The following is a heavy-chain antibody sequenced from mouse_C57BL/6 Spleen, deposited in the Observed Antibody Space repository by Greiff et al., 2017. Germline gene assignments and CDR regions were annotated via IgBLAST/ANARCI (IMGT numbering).Heavy chain of an antibody. V-gene: IGHV1-20*01. CDR3: ARGYYGSSPYFHY. J-gene: IGHJ2*01. CDR2: INPYNGDT. CDR1: GYSFTGYF. D-gene: IGHD1-1*01. Sequence: VQLKQSGPELVKPGDSVKISCKASGYSFTGYFMNWVMQSHGKSLEWIGRINPYNGDTFYNQKFKGKATLTVDKSSSTAHMELRSLTSEDSAVYYCARGYYGSSPYFHYWGQGTTLTVSS.